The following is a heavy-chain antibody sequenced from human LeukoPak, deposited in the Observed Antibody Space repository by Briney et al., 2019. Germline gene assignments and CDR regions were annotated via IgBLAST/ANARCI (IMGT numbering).Heavy chain of an antibody. Sequence: GGSLRLSCAASGFTFSSYSTNWVRQAPGKVLEWVSSISSSSSYIYYADSVKGRVTIPIDNAKNSLYLQMSSLRAEDTAVYYCARVGAQTSGYWGQGTLVTVSS. CDR1: GFTFSSYS. CDR2: ISSSSSYI. V-gene: IGHV3-21*01. CDR3: ARVGAQTSGY. D-gene: IGHD1-26*01. J-gene: IGHJ4*02.